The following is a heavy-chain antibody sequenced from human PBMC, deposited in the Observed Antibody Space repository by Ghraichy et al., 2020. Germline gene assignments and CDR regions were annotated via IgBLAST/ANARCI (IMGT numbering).Heavy chain of an antibody. Sequence: GGSLRLSCAASGFSFHEAWMSWVRQAPGKGLEWVGRIKSNGAGGTTDYGALVKGRFTISRDDSKSTLYLQMNSLETEDTVVYYCTTVGGAPDIWGQGTMVTVSS. J-gene: IGHJ3*02. CDR3: TTVGGAPDI. CDR2: IKSNGAGGTT. D-gene: IGHD2-15*01. CDR1: GFSFHEAW. V-gene: IGHV3-15*01.